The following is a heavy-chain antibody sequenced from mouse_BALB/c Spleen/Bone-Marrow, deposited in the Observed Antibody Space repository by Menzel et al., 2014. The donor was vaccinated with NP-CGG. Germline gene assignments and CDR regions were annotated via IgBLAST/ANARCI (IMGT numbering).Heavy chain of an antibody. CDR2: IRLKSNNYAT. V-gene: IGHV6-6*02. J-gene: IGHJ3*01. CDR3: TTGFAY. Sequence: VMLVESGGGLVQPGGSMKLSCVASGFTLSNYWMNWVRQSPEKGLEWVAEIRLKSNNYATHYAESVKGRFTISRDDSKSSVYLQMNNLRAEDTGIYYCTTGFAYWGQGTLVTVSA. CDR1: GFTLSNYW.